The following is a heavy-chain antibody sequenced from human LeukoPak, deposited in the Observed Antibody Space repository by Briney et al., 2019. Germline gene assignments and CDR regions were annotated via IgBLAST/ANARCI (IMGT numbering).Heavy chain of an antibody. V-gene: IGHV1-46*03. CDR3: AGSITGTTSHWFDP. J-gene: IGHJ5*02. Sequence: ASVKVSCKASGYTFTSYYMHWVRQAPGQGLEWMGIINPSGGSTSYAQKFRGIVNMNRDTSTSTVYMELSSLRSEDTAVYYCAGSITGTTSHWFDPWGQGTLVTVSS. D-gene: IGHD1-20*01. CDR1: GYTFTSYY. CDR2: INPSGGST.